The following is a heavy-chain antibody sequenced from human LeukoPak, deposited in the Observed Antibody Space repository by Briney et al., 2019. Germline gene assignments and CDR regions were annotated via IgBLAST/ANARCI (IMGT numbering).Heavy chain of an antibody. Sequence: GGSLRLSCAASGFTFSNHWMHWVRQVPGKGLVWVSRIDGNGNNKNYADSVKGRFSISRDNARSTLYLQMNSLRAEDTAVYYCARGPGSSGGAYVGDYWGHGTLVTVSS. CDR3: ARGPGSSGGAYVGDY. V-gene: IGHV3-74*01. CDR1: GFTFSNHW. CDR2: IDGNGNNK. J-gene: IGHJ4*01. D-gene: IGHD3-22*01.